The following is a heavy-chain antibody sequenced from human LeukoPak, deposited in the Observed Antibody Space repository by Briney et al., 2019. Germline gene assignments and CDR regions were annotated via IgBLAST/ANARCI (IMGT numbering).Heavy chain of an antibody. D-gene: IGHD6-13*01. J-gene: IGHJ4*02. CDR3: ARAAHSSSAF. CDR1: GFTFSNYW. Sequence: GGSLRLSCVASGFTFSNYWMTWVRQAPGKGLEWVANIKQDGSEKYYVDSVKGRFTISRDNAKNSLYLQMNSLRAEDTAVYYCARAAHSSSAFWGQGALVTVSS. V-gene: IGHV3-7*01. CDR2: IKQDGSEK.